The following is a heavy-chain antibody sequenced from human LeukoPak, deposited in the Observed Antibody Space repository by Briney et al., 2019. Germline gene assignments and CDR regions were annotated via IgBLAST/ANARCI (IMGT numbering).Heavy chain of an antibody. CDR3: ARVPRRGGWSSFNWFDP. J-gene: IGHJ5*02. Sequence: ASVKVSCKASGYTFTRYDINWVRQATGQGLEWMGWINPNSGGTNYAQKFQGRVTMTRDTSISTAYMELSRLRSDDTAVYYCARVPRRGGWSSFNWFDPWGQGTLVTVSS. V-gene: IGHV1-2*02. D-gene: IGHD6-19*01. CDR2: INPNSGGT. CDR1: GYTFTRYD.